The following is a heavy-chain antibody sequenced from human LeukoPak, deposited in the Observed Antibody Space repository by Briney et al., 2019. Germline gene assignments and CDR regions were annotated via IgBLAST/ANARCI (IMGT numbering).Heavy chain of an antibody. Sequence: ASVKVSCKASGYTFTSYYMHWVRQAPGQGLEWMGIINPSGGSTSYAQKFQGRVTMTRDTSTSTVYMELSSLRSEDTAVYYCARDRYTIVVVSYYYYYGMDVWGQGTTVTVSS. D-gene: IGHD3-22*01. J-gene: IGHJ6*02. V-gene: IGHV1-46*01. CDR2: INPSGGST. CDR1: GYTFTSYY. CDR3: ARDRYTIVVVSYYYYYGMDV.